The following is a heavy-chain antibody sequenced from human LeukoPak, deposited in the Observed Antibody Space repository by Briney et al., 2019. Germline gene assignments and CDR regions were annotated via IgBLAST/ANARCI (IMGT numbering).Heavy chain of an antibody. V-gene: IGHV3-20*04. CDR2: INWNGGST. J-gene: IGHJ4*02. CDR1: GFSFDDYG. Sequence: GGSLRLSCAASGFSFDDYGMSWVRQAPGKGVERVSGINWNGGSTNYADSVKGRFTISREKAKKSLYMQMNSLRAEDTAVYYCATDRGYSSFDYWGQGTLVTVSS. CDR3: ATDRGYSSFDY. D-gene: IGHD3-22*01.